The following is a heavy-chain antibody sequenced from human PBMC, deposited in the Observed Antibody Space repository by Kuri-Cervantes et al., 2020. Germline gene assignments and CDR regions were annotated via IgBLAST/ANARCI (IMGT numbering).Heavy chain of an antibody. CDR3: ARGVGDYSAGAGY. V-gene: IGHV3-30-3*01. Sequence: GESLKIPCAASGFTFSSYAMHWVRQAPGKGLEWVAVISYDGSNKYYADSVKGRFTISRDNSKNTLYLQMNSLRAEDTAVYYCARGVGDYSAGAGYWGQGTLVTVSS. J-gene: IGHJ4*02. CDR2: ISYDGSNK. D-gene: IGHD4-17*01. CDR1: GFTFSSYA.